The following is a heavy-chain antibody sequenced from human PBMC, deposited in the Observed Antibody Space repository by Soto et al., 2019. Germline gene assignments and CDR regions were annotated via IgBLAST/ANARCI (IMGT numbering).Heavy chain of an antibody. D-gene: IGHD3-22*01. Sequence: QVQLVQSGAEVKKPGSSVKVSCKASGGTFSSYAITWVRQAPGQGLEWMGGIIPIFGTANYAQKFQARVTITADESKSTADMELSSLRSADTAVYYCARDRGPSSGYYPYWFDPWGQGTLVTVSS. J-gene: IGHJ5*02. CDR3: ARDRGPSSGYYPYWFDP. V-gene: IGHV1-69*12. CDR1: GGTFSSYA. CDR2: IIPIFGTA.